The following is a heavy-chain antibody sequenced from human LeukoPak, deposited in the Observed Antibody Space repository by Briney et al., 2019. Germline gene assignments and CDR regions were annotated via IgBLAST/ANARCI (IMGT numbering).Heavy chain of an antibody. CDR1: GFSVSSSY. CDR2: LYSGGNT. CDR3: ARDRRDDYYYYYGVDV. J-gene: IGHJ6*02. V-gene: IGHV3-66*01. Sequence: PGGSLRLSCAASGFSVSSSYMTWVRQAPGKGLEWVSVLYSGGNTYYADSVKGRFTISRDDSKNTLYLEMISLRAEDTAVYYCARDRRDDYYYYYGVDVWGQGTTVTVSS.